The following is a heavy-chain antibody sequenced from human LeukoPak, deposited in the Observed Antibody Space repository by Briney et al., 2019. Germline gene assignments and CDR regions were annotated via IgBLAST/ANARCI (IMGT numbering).Heavy chain of an antibody. V-gene: IGHV3-7*01. CDR2: IKQDGSEK. D-gene: IGHD2-8*01. CDR1: GFTFSIYW. CDR3: ANLRGTMGY. J-gene: IGHJ4*02. Sequence: GGSLRLSCAASGFTFSIYWMSWVRQAPGKGLEWVANIKQDGSEKYYMDSVKGRFTISRDNAKNSLYLQMNSLRAEDTAVYYCANLRGTMGYWGQGTLVTVSS.